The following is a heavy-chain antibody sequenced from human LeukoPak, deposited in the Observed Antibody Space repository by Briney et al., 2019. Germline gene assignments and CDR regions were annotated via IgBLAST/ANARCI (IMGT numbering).Heavy chain of an antibody. V-gene: IGHV4-34*01. CDR3: ASQHCTSTTCYAYFDY. D-gene: IGHD2-2*01. Sequence: SETLSLTCGVYGGPFRSYYWSWIRQPPGKGLEWIGEINHSGSTNYNPSLKSRVTMSVDTSKKQFSLKLSSVTAADTAVYYCASQHCTSTTCYAYFDYWGQGTLVTVSS. CDR2: INHSGST. J-gene: IGHJ4*02. CDR1: GGPFRSYY.